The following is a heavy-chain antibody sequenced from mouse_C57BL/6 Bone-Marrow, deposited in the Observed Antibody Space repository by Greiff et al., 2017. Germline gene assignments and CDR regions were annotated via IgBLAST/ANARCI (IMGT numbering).Heavy chain of an antibody. D-gene: IGHD1-2*01. CDR1: GFTFSDYY. CDR3: ARTLLRYAMDY. V-gene: IGHV5-16*01. J-gene: IGHJ4*01. CDR2: INYDGSST. Sequence: EVQRVESEGGLVQPGSSMKLSCTASGFTFSDYYMAWVRQVPEKGLEWVANINYDGSSTYYLDSLKSRFIISRDNAKNILYLQMSSLKSEDTATYYCARTLLRYAMDYWGQGTSVTVSS.